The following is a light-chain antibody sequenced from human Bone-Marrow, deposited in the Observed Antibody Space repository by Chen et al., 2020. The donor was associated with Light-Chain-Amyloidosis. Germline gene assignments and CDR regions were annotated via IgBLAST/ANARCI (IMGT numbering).Light chain of an antibody. CDR1: VLSKQY. J-gene: IGLJ2*01. V-gene: IGLV3-27*01. CDR2: KAT. CDR3: YSATDRDVF. Sequence: SYDLTQPSSVSVSPGQRARITCSGDVLSKQYVRWIQQKPGQAPILTIFKATERPSGISKRFSGSTSGSTGALTIDGDQVDDEADYYCYSATDRDVFFGGGTKLTVL.